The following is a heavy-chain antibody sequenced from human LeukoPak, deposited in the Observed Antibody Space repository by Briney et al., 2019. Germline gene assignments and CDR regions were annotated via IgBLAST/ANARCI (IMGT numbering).Heavy chain of an antibody. V-gene: IGHV3-11*06. D-gene: IGHD5/OR15-5a*01. J-gene: IGHJ4*02. CDR3: ARSVYYFDY. CDR2: ISSSSSYT. Sequence: GGSLRLSCAASGFTFSDNYMSWIRQAPGKGLEWVSYISSSSSYTNYADSVKGRFTISRDNAKNSLYLQMNSLRAEDTAVYYCARSVYYFDYWGQGTLVTVSS. CDR1: GFTFSDNY.